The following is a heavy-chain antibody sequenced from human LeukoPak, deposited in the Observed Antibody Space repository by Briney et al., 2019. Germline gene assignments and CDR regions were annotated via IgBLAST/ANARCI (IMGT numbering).Heavy chain of an antibody. CDR2: IYSGGST. CDR1: GFTFSSFE. J-gene: IGHJ1*01. D-gene: IGHD2-15*01. V-gene: IGHV3-53*01. CDR3: ARGRCTGGNCYFQYFHD. Sequence: GGSLRLSCAASGFTFSSFEMKWVRQAPGKRLEWVSVIYSGGSTYYADSVKGRFTISRDNSKNTLFLHMNTLRAEDTAVYYCARGRCTGGNCYFQYFHDWGQGTLVTVSS.